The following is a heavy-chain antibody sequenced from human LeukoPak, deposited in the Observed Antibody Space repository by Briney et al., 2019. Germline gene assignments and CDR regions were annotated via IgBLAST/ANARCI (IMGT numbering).Heavy chain of an antibody. CDR1: GFTFSSYA. CDR3: ARDGGYCSGGGCPYYYYMDV. J-gene: IGHJ6*03. D-gene: IGHD2-15*01. V-gene: IGHV3-30*04. Sequence: GGPLRLSCAASGFTFSSYAMHWVRQAPDKGLEWVAVISYDGSSEYYADSVKGRFTISRDNSKNTLYLQMNSLRAEDTAVYYCARDGGYCSGGGCPYYYYMDVWGKGTTVTVSS. CDR2: ISYDGSSE.